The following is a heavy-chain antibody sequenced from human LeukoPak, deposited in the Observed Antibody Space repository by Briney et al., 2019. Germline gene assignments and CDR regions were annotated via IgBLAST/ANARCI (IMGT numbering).Heavy chain of an antibody. CDR1: GSTFTSYD. V-gene: IGHV1-8*01. CDR2: LNPTTGNT. D-gene: IGHD3-9*01. J-gene: IGHJ6*03. CDR3: ARGLRYFDWLLSRRLYYYMDV. Sequence: ASVKVSCQASGSTFTSYDINWVRHATGHRLEWTAWLNPTTGNTGYGQKFQGRVAMTRNTSISTAYMELSSLRSEDTAVYYCARGLRYFDWLLSRRLYYYMDVWGKGTTVTVSS.